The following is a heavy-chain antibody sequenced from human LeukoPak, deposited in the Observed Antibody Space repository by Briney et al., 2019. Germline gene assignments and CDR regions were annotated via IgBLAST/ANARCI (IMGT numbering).Heavy chain of an antibody. J-gene: IGHJ4*02. CDR1: GGSISSSSYY. V-gene: IGHV4-39*01. CDR3: ARLNNYCDSSGTFDY. Sequence: SETLSLTCTVSGGSISSSSYYWGWIRQPPGKGLEWIGSIYYSGSTYYNPSLKSRVTISVDTSKNQFSLKLSSVTAADTAVYYCARLNNYCDSSGTFDYWGQGTLVTVSS. D-gene: IGHD3-22*01. CDR2: IYYSGST.